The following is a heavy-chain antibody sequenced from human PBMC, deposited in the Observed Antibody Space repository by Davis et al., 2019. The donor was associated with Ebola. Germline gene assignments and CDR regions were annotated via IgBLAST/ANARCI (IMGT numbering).Heavy chain of an antibody. CDR1: GFAFSTYA. J-gene: IGHJ5*02. CDR3: ARAQGSAWGYNWLDP. D-gene: IGHD2-15*01. Sequence: PGGSLRLSCAASGFAFSTYAMSWVRQAPGKGLEWVSGTSSTGGNPYYANFVKGRFFISRDNSKNTLYLEMSGLTADDTAVYYCARAQGSAWGYNWLDPWGQGTLVTVSS. CDR2: TSSTGGNP. V-gene: IGHV3-23*01.